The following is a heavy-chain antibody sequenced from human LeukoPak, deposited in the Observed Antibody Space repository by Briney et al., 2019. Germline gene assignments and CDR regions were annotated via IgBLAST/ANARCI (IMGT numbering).Heavy chain of an antibody. J-gene: IGHJ3*02. Sequence: PGGSLRLSCAASGFTFSGSAMHWVRQASGKGLEWVGRIRSKANSYATAYAASVKGRFTISRDDSKNTAFLQMNSLKTEDTAVYYCARTYSSSWFDAFDIWGQGTMVTVSS. CDR1: GFTFSGSA. V-gene: IGHV3-73*01. CDR3: ARTYSSSWFDAFDI. D-gene: IGHD6-13*01. CDR2: IRSKANSYAT.